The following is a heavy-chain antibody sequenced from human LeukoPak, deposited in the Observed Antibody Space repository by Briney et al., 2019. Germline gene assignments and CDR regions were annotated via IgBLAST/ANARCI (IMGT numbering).Heavy chain of an antibody. CDR3: ARDLGSLGYCSGGSCYPPYYYYYMDV. CDR2: IIPIFGTA. D-gene: IGHD2-15*01. Sequence: SVEVSCKASGGTFSSYAISWVRQAPGQGLEWMGRIIPIFGTANYSQKFQGRVTITTDESTSTAYMELSSLRSEDTAVYYCARDLGSLGYCSGGSCYPPYYYYYMDVWGKGTTVTVSS. V-gene: IGHV1-69*05. CDR1: GGTFSSYA. J-gene: IGHJ6*03.